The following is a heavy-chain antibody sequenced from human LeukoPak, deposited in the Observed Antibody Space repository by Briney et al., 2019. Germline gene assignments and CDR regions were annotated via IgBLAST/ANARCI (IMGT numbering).Heavy chain of an antibody. CDR1: GGSFSSYY. V-gene: IGHV4-39*01. Sequence: SETLSLTCAVYGGSFSSYYWGWIRQPPGKGLEWIGSIYYSGSTYYNPSLKSRVTMSVDTSKNQFSLKLSSVTAADTAVYYCARGSITMVRGVIIEYLYYFDYWGQGTLVTVSS. D-gene: IGHD3-10*01. CDR2: IYYSGST. J-gene: IGHJ4*02. CDR3: ARGSITMVRGVIIEYLYYFDY.